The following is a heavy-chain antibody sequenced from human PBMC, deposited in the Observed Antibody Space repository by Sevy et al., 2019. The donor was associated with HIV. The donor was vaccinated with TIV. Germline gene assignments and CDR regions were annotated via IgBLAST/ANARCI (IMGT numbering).Heavy chain of an antibody. Sequence: GGSLRLSCAASGFTFGGSAMHWVSQASGKGLEWVGRIRSKANNYATAHAASVKGRFTISRDDSKNTAYLQMNSLKTEDTAVYYCTRLGGTVVTPYYAMDVWGQGTTVTVSS. CDR1: GFTFGGSA. V-gene: IGHV3-73*01. D-gene: IGHD2-21*02. CDR3: TRLGGTVVTPYYAMDV. CDR2: IRSKANNYAT. J-gene: IGHJ6*02.